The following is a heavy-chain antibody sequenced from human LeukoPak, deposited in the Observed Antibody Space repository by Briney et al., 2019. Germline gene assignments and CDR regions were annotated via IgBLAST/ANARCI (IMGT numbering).Heavy chain of an antibody. D-gene: IGHD4-17*01. CDR3: ARDLEDGDYFDY. CDR1: GGSISNYY. CDR2: IYYSGST. V-gene: IGHV4-59*01. J-gene: IGHJ4*02. Sequence: SETLSLTCTVSGGSISNYYWSWIRQPPGKGLEWIGYIYYSGSTNYNPSLKSRVTISVDTSKNQFSLKLSSVTAADTAVYHCARDLEDGDYFDYWGQGTLVTVSS.